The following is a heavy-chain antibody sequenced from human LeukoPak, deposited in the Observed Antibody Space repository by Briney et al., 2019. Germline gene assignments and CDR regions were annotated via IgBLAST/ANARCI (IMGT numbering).Heavy chain of an antibody. J-gene: IGHJ4*02. CDR2: INHSGST. CDR1: GGSFSGYY. Sequence: SETLSLTCAVYGGSFSGYYWSWIRQPPGKGLEWIGEINHSGSTNYNPSLKSRVTISVDTSKNQFSLKLSSVTAADTAVYYCARGRNDFWSGYYYSDYWGQGTLVTVSS. CDR3: ARGRNDFWSGYYYSDY. V-gene: IGHV4-34*01. D-gene: IGHD3-3*01.